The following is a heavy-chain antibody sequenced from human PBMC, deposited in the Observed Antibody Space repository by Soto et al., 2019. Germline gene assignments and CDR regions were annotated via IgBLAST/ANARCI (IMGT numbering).Heavy chain of an antibody. CDR3: AITYNWNYVPYYYYGMDV. V-gene: IGHV1-69*13. D-gene: IGHD1-7*01. Sequence: GASVKVSCKASGGTFSSYAISWVRQAPGQGLEWMGGIIPIFGTANYAQKFQGRVTITADESTSTAYMELSSLRSEDTAVYYRAITYNWNYVPYYYYGMDVWGQGTTVTVSS. CDR2: IIPIFGTA. CDR1: GGTFSSYA. J-gene: IGHJ6*02.